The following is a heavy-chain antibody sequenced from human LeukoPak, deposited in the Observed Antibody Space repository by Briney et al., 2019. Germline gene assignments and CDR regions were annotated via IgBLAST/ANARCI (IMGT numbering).Heavy chain of an antibody. CDR1: EFDFFSYG. Sequence: GGSLRLSCVASEFDFFSYGMQWVRQAPGKGLEWVANIKQDGSEKYYVDSVKGRFTISRDNAKNSLYLQMNSLRAEDTAVCYCARDRESSWLGGYYFDYWGQGTLVTVSS. D-gene: IGHD6-13*01. V-gene: IGHV3-7*01. CDR3: ARDRESSWLGGYYFDY. J-gene: IGHJ4*02. CDR2: IKQDGSEK.